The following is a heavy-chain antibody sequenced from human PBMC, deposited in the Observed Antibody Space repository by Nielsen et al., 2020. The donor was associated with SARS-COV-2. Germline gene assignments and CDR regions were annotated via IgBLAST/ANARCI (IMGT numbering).Heavy chain of an antibody. Sequence: LSLTCAASGFTFSDYYMSWIRQAPGKGLEWVSYISSSSSYTNYADSVKGRFTISRDNAKNSLYLQMNSLRAEDTAVYYCASVTSYDSSGYISYWGQGTLVTVSS. V-gene: IGHV3-11*03. CDR1: GFTFSDYY. CDR3: ASVTSYDSSGYISY. D-gene: IGHD3-22*01. J-gene: IGHJ4*02. CDR2: ISSSSSYT.